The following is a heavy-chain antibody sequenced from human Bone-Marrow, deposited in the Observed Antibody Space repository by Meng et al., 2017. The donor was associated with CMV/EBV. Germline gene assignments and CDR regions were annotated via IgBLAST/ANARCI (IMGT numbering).Heavy chain of an antibody. J-gene: IGHJ4*02. Sequence: SETLSLTCTVSGGSISSSSYYWGWIRQPPGKGLEWIGSIYYSGSTYYNPSLKSRVTISVDTSKNQFSLKLSSVTAADTAVYYCARGRGPFDYWGQGTLVTVSS. D-gene: IGHD3-10*01. CDR3: ARGRGPFDY. CDR1: GGSISSSSYY. CDR2: IYYSGST. V-gene: IGHV4-39*01.